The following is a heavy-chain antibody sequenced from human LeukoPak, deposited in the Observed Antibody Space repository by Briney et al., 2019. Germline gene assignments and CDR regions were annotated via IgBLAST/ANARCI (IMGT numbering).Heavy chain of an antibody. D-gene: IGHD6-6*01. J-gene: IGHJ5*02. Sequence: ASVKVSCKASGGTFSSYAISWVRQATGQGLEWMGWMNPNSGNTGYAQKFQGRVTMTRNTSISTAYMELSSLRSEDTAVYYCARRAIAARRANWFDPWGQGTLVTVSS. V-gene: IGHV1-8*02. CDR1: GGTFSSYA. CDR2: MNPNSGNT. CDR3: ARRAIAARRANWFDP.